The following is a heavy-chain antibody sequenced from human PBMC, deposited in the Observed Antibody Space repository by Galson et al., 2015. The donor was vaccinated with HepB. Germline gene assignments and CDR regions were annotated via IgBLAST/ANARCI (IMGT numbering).Heavy chain of an antibody. V-gene: IGHV3-30*18. CDR1: GFTFGTHA. CDR2: ISYDGNNN. D-gene: IGHD3-22*01. J-gene: IGHJ3*02. CDR3: AKVRGDYYYDTSGLDAFDI. Sequence: SLRLSCAASGFTFGTHAMHWVRQAPGKGLGWVAVISYDGNNNYYVDSVKGRFTISRDNSQNTLFLQMNRLRTEDTAIYYGAKVRGDYYYDTSGLDAFDIWGQGTMVTVSS.